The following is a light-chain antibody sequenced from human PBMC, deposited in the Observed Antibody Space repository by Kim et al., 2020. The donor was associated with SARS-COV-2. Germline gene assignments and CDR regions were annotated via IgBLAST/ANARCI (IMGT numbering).Light chain of an antibody. V-gene: IGKV1-12*01. Sequence: AAVGDRVTITCRASEGISGWLAWYQQKPGKAPRLLIFAASSLQTGVPSRSSGSGSGTDFTLTIINLQPEDFATYYCHQTNIFPYTFGQGTKLEI. CDR1: EGISGW. J-gene: IGKJ2*01. CDR3: HQTNIFPYT. CDR2: AAS.